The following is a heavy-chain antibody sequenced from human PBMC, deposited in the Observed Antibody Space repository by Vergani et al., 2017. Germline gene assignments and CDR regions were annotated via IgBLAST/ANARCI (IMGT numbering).Heavy chain of an antibody. V-gene: IGHV4-39*07. Sequence: QLQLQESGPGLVKPSETLSLTCTVSGGSISSSSYYWGWIRQPPGKGLEWIGSIYYSGSTHYNPSLKRRVTISVDTSKNQFSLKLSAVTAADTAVYYCARDFVSAAADDYWGQGTLVTVSS. CDR3: ARDFVSAAADDY. CDR2: IYYSGST. J-gene: IGHJ4*02. D-gene: IGHD6-13*01. CDR1: GGSISSSSYY.